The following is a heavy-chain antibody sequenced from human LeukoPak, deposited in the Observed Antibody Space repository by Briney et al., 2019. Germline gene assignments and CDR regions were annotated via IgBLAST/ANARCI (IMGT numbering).Heavy chain of an antibody. CDR1: GYTLTELS. CDR3: ATSSYSSGWYDGVWFDY. Sequence: ASVEVSCKVSGYTLTELSMHWVRQAPGKGLEWMGGFDPEDGETIYAQKFQGRVTMTEDTSTDTAYMELSSLRSEDTAVYYCATSSYSSGWYDGVWFDYWGQGTLVTVSS. J-gene: IGHJ4*02. D-gene: IGHD6-19*01. CDR2: FDPEDGET. V-gene: IGHV1-24*01.